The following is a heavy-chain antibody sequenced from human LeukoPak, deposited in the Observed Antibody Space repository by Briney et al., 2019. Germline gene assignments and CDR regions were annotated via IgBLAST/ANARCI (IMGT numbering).Heavy chain of an antibody. Sequence: ASVKVSCKASGGTFSSYAISWVRQAPGQGLEWMGWINPNSGGTNYAQKFQGRVTMTRDTSISTAYMELSRLRSDDTAVYYCARGAPITIFGVVTFDYWGQGTLVTVSS. CDR1: GGTFSSYA. CDR2: INPNSGGT. V-gene: IGHV1-2*02. D-gene: IGHD3-3*01. CDR3: ARGAPITIFGVVTFDY. J-gene: IGHJ4*02.